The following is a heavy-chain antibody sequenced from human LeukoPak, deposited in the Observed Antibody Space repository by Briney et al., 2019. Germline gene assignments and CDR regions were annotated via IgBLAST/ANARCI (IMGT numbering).Heavy chain of an antibody. Sequence: GGSLRLSCAASGFTFSSYTMNWVRQAPRKGLEWVSSITSSSSYIYYADSVQGRFTISRDSAKNSLYLQMNSLRAEDTAVYYCARDAAFDIWGQGTMVTVSS. V-gene: IGHV3-21*01. CDR2: ITSSSSYI. CDR3: ARDAAFDI. J-gene: IGHJ3*02. CDR1: GFTFSSYT.